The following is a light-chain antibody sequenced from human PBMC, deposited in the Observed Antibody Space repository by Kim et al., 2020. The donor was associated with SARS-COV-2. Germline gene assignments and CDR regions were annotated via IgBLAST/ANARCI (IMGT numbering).Light chain of an antibody. V-gene: IGLV2-14*03. Sequence: SFTRTCSESADYKYVSWYRQHPGKGPKLIIYDVTNRPSGVSSRFSGSKSGNTASLTISGLQPEDEAHYYCSSYATITSLALVFGPGTKVTVL. CDR1: CSESADYKY. CDR3: SSYATITSLALV. CDR2: DVT. J-gene: IGLJ1*01.